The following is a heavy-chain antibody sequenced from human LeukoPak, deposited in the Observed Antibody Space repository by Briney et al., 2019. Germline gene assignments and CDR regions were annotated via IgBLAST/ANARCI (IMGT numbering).Heavy chain of an antibody. V-gene: IGHV1-24*01. J-gene: IGHJ4*02. CDR2: FDPEDGET. CDR3: ATVGSSYYDSSGYGFCFDY. Sequence: ASVKVSCKVSGYTLTELSMHWVRQAPGKGLEWMGGFDPEDGETIYAQKFQGRVTMTEDTSTGTAYMELSSLRSEDTAVYYCATVGSSYYDSSGYGFCFDYWGQGTLVTVSS. CDR1: GYTLTELS. D-gene: IGHD3-22*01.